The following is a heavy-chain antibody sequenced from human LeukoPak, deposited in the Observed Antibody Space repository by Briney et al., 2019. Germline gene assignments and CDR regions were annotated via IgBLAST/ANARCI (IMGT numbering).Heavy chain of an antibody. D-gene: IGHD3-22*01. CDR2: INHSGST. J-gene: IGHJ4*02. CDR1: GGSFSGYY. V-gene: IGHV4-34*01. CDR3: ARRGAERMIVVVIRLPYFDY. Sequence: SETLSLTCAVYGGSFSGYYWGWIRQPPGKGLEWIGEINHSGSTNYNPSLKSRVTISVDTSKNQFSLKLSSVTAADTAVCYCARRGAERMIVVVIRLPYFDYWGQGTLVTVSS.